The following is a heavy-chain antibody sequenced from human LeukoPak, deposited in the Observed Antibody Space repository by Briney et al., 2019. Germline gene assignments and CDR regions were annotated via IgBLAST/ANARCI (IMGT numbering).Heavy chain of an antibody. CDR1: GYTFNNYW. Sequence: GESLKISCQGSGYTFNNYWIGWVRQMPGKGLEWMGIIYPGDSDTRYSPSFQGQVTISADKSISTAYLQWSSLKASDTAMYYCARGESGYENWFDPWGQGTLVTVSS. CDR2: IYPGDSDT. V-gene: IGHV5-51*01. J-gene: IGHJ5*02. CDR3: ARGESGYENWFDP. D-gene: IGHD5-12*01.